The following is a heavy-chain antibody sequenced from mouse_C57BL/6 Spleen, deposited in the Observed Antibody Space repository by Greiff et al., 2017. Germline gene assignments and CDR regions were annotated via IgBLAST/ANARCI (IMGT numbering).Heavy chain of an antibody. J-gene: IGHJ2*01. CDR1: GFTFSSYA. CDR2: ISDGGSYT. D-gene: IGHD3-3*01. Sequence: EVQLQESGGGLVKPGGSLKLSCAASGFTFSSYAMSWVRQTPEKRLEWVATISDGGSYTYYPDNVKGRFTISRDNAKNNLYLQMSHLKSEDTAMYYCARDRESLEYYFDYWGQGTTLTVSS. V-gene: IGHV5-4*01. CDR3: ARDRESLEYYFDY.